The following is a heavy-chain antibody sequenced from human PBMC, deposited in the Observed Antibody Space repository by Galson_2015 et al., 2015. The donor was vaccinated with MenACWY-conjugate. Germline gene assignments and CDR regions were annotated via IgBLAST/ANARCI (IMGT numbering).Heavy chain of an antibody. D-gene: IGHD2-15*01. Sequence: SLRLSCAASGFTFSNAWMSWVRQAPGKGLEWVGRIKSKTEGGTTDYAAPVKGRFTISRDDSKNTLYLQMNSLKTEDTAVYYCTAQGGGRDIDFLVDYWGQGTLVTVSS. CDR1: GFTFSNAW. CDR3: TAQGGGRDIDFLVDY. J-gene: IGHJ4*02. CDR2: IKSKTEGGTT. V-gene: IGHV3-15*01.